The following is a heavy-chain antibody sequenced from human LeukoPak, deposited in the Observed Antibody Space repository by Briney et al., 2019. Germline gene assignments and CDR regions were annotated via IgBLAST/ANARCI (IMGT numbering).Heavy chain of an antibody. CDR3: ARGATLTTFYYYYGMDV. Sequence: ASVKVSCKASGYTFTSYGISWVRQAPGQGLEWMGWISAYNGNTNYAQKLQGRVTMTTDTSTSTAYMELRSLRSDDTAVYYCARGATLTTFYYYYGMDVWGQGTTVTVSS. V-gene: IGHV1-18*01. D-gene: IGHD3-10*02. CDR2: ISAYNGNT. CDR1: GYTFTSYG. J-gene: IGHJ6*02.